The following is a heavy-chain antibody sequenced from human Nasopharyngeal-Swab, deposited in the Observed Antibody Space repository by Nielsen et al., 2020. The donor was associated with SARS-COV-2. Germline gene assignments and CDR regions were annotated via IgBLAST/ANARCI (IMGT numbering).Heavy chain of an antibody. D-gene: IGHD4-17*01. V-gene: IGHV4-59*01. CDR1: GGSISSYC. Sequence: SETLSLTCTVSGGSISSYCWSWIRQPPGKGLEWIGYIYYSGSTNYNPSLKSRVTISVDTSKNQFSLKLSSVTAADTAVYYCASLGDYAFDYWGQGTLVTVSS. CDR2: IYYSGST. CDR3: ASLGDYAFDY. J-gene: IGHJ4*02.